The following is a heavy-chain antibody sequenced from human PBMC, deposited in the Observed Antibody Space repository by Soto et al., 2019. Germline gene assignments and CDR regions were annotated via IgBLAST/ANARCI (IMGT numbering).Heavy chain of an antibody. Sequence: VQLQESGPGLVKVSETLSLTCIGSGGSISSYYWSWIRQPPGKGLEWIGYIYYSGSTDNNPSLKRPAIISVDTSKTQSSLRLSSATAADTAVYYCARPTRGGAYELWGQGTMVTVSS. D-gene: IGHD2-2*01. CDR1: GGSISSYY. CDR3: ARPTRGGAYEL. J-gene: IGHJ3*01. CDR2: IYYSGST. V-gene: IGHV4-59*08.